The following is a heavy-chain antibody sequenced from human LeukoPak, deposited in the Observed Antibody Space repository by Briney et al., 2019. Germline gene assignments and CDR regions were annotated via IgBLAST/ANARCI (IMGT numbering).Heavy chain of an antibody. CDR2: IIPIFGTA. D-gene: IGHD3-22*01. V-gene: IGHV1-69*13. Sequence: SVKVSCKASGGTFSSYAISWVRQAPGQGLEWMGGIIPIFGTANYAQKFQGRVTITADESTSTAYMELSSLRSEDTAVYYCARGRYYDSSGYYSRIGFDYWGQGTLVTVSS. J-gene: IGHJ4*02. CDR1: GGTFSSYA. CDR3: ARGRYYDSSGYYSRIGFDY.